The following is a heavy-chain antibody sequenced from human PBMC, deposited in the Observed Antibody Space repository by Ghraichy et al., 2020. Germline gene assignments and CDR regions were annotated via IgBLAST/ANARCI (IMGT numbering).Heavy chain of an antibody. CDR3: ATAPYDYVWGSYRSKSVFDY. V-gene: IGHV1-24*01. J-gene: IGHJ4*02. D-gene: IGHD3-16*02. Sequence: ASVKVSCKVSGYTLTELSMHWVRQAPGKGLEWMGGFDPEDGETIYAQKFQGRVTMTEDTSTDTAYMELSSLRSEDTALYYCATAPYDYVWGSYRSKSVFDYWGQGTLVTVSS. CDR1: GYTLTELS. CDR2: FDPEDGET.